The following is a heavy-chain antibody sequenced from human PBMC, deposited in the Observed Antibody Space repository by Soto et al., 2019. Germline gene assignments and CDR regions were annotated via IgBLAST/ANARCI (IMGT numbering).Heavy chain of an antibody. D-gene: IGHD3-10*01. CDR3: ALDRGGITVSSKPWGEWFYP. CDR1: GVSIDNFF. Sequence: QVQLQESGPGLLMPSETLSLICTVSGVSIDNFFFSCIRQTTGKGLELLGYVSQGVAAAYMSEGDTTSYNPSLESRSTISLVLPTNIFSLKFTSVTAAETAVYYCALDRGGITVSSKPWGEWFYPWSQGTLVNVSS. J-gene: IGHJ5*02. CDR2: VSQGVAAAYMSEGDTT. V-gene: IGHV4-59*03.